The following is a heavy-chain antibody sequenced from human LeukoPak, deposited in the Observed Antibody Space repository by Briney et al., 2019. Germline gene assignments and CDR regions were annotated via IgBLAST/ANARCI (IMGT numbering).Heavy chain of an antibody. CDR1: GGFISSNY. D-gene: IGHD1-1*01. CDR2: IFYSGST. V-gene: IGHV4-59*01. Sequence: PSETLSLTCTVSGGFISSNYWGWIRQPPGRGLEWIGYIFYSGSTNYNPSLKSRVTISIDTSRNQFSLNLSSVTAADTAVYYCARGFSSNDNYFDYWGQGTLVTVSS. J-gene: IGHJ4*02. CDR3: ARGFSSNDNYFDY.